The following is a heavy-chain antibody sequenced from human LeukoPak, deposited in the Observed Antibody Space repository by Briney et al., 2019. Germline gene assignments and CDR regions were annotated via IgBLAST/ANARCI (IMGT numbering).Heavy chain of an antibody. Sequence: GGSLRLSCTASGFTFGDYAMSWLRQAPGKGLEWVGFIRSKAYGGTTEYAASVKGRFTISRDDSKSIAYLQMNSLKTEDTAVYYCTRSSSSWYGDYFDYWGQGTLVTVSS. V-gene: IGHV3-49*03. CDR3: TRSSSSWYGDYFDY. CDR1: GFTFGDYA. D-gene: IGHD6-13*01. CDR2: IRSKAYGGTT. J-gene: IGHJ4*02.